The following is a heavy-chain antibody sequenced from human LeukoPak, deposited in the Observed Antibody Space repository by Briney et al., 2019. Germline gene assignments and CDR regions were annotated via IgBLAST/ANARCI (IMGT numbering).Heavy chain of an antibody. CDR3: ARGLRSRYCSGGSCYSDAGY. J-gene: IGHJ4*02. CDR1: GGTFGNYA. D-gene: IGHD2-15*01. Sequence: ASVKVSCKASGGTFGNYAVSWVRQAPGQGLEWMGWISAYNGNTNYAQKLQGRVTMTTDTSTSTAYMELRSLRSDDTAVYYCARGLRSRYCSGGSCYSDAGYWGQGTLVTVSS. CDR2: ISAYNGNT. V-gene: IGHV1-18*01.